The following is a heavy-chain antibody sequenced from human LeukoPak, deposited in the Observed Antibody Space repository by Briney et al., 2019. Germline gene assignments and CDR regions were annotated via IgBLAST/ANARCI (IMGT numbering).Heavy chain of an antibody. Sequence: GESLQISCKGSGYSFTTNWIVWVRQMPGKGLEWMGIIYPGNSDTRYSPSFQGQVTISADKSLSTAYLQWSSLKASATAVYYCARRISVTGREFDSWGQGTQVTVSS. CDR1: GYSFTTNW. V-gene: IGHV5-51*01. D-gene: IGHD6-13*01. CDR3: ARRISVTGREFDS. CDR2: IYPGNSDT. J-gene: IGHJ4*02.